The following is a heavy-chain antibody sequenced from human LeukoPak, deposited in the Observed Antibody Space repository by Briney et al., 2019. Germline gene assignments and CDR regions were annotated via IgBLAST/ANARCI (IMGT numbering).Heavy chain of an antibody. D-gene: IGHD6-19*01. Sequence: GGSLRLSCTTSGFTFATYSMGWVRQAPGQGLEWVASIFGSASKIYHADSVKGRFTVSRDNSKNTLYLQMNGLRVEDTALYYCVKDRVPDSGWSFDVWGRGTMVTV. J-gene: IGHJ3*01. CDR3: VKDRVPDSGWSFDV. CDR1: GFTFATYS. V-gene: IGHV3-23*01. CDR2: IFGSASKI.